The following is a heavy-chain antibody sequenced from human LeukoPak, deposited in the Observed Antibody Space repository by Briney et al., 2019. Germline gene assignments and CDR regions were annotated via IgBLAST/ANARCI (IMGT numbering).Heavy chain of an antibody. J-gene: IGHJ4*02. CDR2: INPNSGGT. D-gene: IGHD5-12*01. Sequence: ASVRVSCKASGYTLTGYYMHWVRQAPGQGLEWMGWINPNSGGTNYAQKFQGRVTMTRDTSISTAYVELSRLRSDDTAVYYCARDNSGYDFVFRVWGQGTLVTVSS. V-gene: IGHV1-2*02. CDR3: ARDNSGYDFVFRV. CDR1: GYTLTGYY.